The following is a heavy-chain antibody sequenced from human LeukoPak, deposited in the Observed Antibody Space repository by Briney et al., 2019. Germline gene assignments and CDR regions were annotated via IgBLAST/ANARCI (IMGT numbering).Heavy chain of an antibody. J-gene: IGHJ4*02. CDR3: AKARIPAGAPRGAYFEN. CDR1: GFTFSDNG. V-gene: IGHV3-23*01. CDR2: ISDGGDTT. Sequence: GGSLRLSCAASGFTFSDNGMTWVRQAPGKGMEWVTGISDGGDTTYDAGSGKRRFTVSRDNSKNILNLHMNSLRAEDTAIYYCAKARIPAGAPRGAYFENWGQGTLVAVSS. D-gene: IGHD6-25*01.